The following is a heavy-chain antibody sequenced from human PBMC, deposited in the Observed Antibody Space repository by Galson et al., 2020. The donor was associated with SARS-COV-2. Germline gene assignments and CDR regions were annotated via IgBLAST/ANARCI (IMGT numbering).Heavy chain of an antibody. Sequence: ASVKVSCKASGYTFTSYGISWVRQAPGQGLEWMGWISAYNGNTNYAQKLQGRVTMTTDTSTSTAYMELRSLRSDDTAVYYCARDARMITFGGVIVKFDYWGQGTLVTVSS. D-gene: IGHD3-16*02. CDR2: ISAYNGNT. CDR1: GYTFTSYG. CDR3: ARDARMITFGGVIVKFDY. J-gene: IGHJ4*02. V-gene: IGHV1-18*01.